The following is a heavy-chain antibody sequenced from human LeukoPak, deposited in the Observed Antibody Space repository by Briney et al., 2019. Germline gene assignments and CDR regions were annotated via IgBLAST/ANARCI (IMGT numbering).Heavy chain of an antibody. CDR2: ISQNGTT. J-gene: IGHJ4*02. V-gene: IGHV4-38-2*01. CDR3: ARREVGEFDH. D-gene: IGHD1-26*01. Sequence: SDTLSLTCAVSGYSISSGYSWGWIRQSPGKGLDWIVSISQNGTTSYNPPLRSPVAISIDTSKNQISLMLSSVTAPDTAVYFCARREVGEFDHWGQGTLVTVSS. CDR1: GYSISSGYS.